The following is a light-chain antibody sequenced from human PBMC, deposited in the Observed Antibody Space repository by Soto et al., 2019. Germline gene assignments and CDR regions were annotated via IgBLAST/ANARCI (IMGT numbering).Light chain of an antibody. V-gene: IGLV1-51*01. CDR1: SSNIGNNY. J-gene: IGLJ1*01. Sequence: QSVLTQPPSVSAAPGQKVTISCSGSSSNIGNNYVSWYQQLPGTAPNLLLYDNNLRPSGIPDRFSGSKSGTSATLGITGLQTGDEADYYCGTWDSSLSSYVFGTGTKVTLL. CDR3: GTWDSSLSSYV. CDR2: DNN.